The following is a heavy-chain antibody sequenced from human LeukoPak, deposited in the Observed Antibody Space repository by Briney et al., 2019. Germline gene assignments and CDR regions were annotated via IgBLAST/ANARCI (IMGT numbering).Heavy chain of an antibody. CDR2: ITTSSSTI. D-gene: IGHD3-10*02. J-gene: IGHJ4*02. Sequence: PGGSLRLSCAASGFTFSNYNMNWVRQAPGKGLEWVSYITTSSSTIYYADSVKGRFTISRDNAKNSLYLQMNSLRVEDTAMYYCARDQWSVRGVIPFDYWGQGTLVTVSS. CDR1: GFTFSNYN. V-gene: IGHV3-48*04. CDR3: ARDQWSVRGVIPFDY.